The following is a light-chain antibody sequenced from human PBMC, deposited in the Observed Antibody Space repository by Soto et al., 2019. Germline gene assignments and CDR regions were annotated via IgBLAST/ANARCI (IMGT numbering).Light chain of an antibody. Sequence: QSALTQPASVSGSPGQSITISCTGTNNDVGGYNYVSWYQQHPGKAPKLIIYEVSNRPSGVSNRFSGSKSANTASLTISGLQAEDEGDYFCSSYGSTTTRYVFGTGTKGTVL. CDR1: NNDVGGYNY. CDR2: EVS. CDR3: SSYGSTTTRYV. V-gene: IGLV2-14*01. J-gene: IGLJ1*01.